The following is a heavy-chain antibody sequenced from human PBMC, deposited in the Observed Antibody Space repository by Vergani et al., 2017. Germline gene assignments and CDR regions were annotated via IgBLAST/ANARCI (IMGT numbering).Heavy chain of an antibody. CDR2: ISSSGSTI. D-gene: IGHD2-2*01. J-gene: IGHJ6*02. CDR1: GFTFSSYE. CDR3: AKDFTPRGIVVVPAATDQPELARRLPKNYYGMDV. V-gene: IGHV3-48*03. Sequence: EVQLVESGGGLVQPGGSLRLSCAASGFTFSSYEMNWVRQAPGKGLEWVSYISSSGSTIYYADSVKGRFTISRDNAKNSLYLQMNSLRAEDTAVYYCAKDFTPRGIVVVPAATDQPELARRLPKNYYGMDVWGQGTTVTVSS.